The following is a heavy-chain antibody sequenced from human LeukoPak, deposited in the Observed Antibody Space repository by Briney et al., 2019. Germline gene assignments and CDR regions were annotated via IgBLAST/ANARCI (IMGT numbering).Heavy chain of an antibody. CDR3: ARARYSSSSKDYYYYYMDV. CDR2: IWYDGSNK. Sequence: GGSLRLSCAASGFTFSSYGMHWVRQAPGKGLEWVAVIWYDGSNKYYADSVKGRFTISRDNSKNTLYLQMNSLRAEDTAVYYCARARYSSSSKDYYYYYMDVWGKGTTVTVSS. D-gene: IGHD6-6*01. CDR1: GFTFSSYG. J-gene: IGHJ6*03. V-gene: IGHV3-33*01.